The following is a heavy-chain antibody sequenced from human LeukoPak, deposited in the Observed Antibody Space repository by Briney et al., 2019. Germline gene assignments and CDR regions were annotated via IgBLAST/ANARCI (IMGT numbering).Heavy chain of an antibody. CDR3: AKPLRTTTNAFDI. V-gene: IGHV3-53*01. CDR2: IYSGGST. Sequence: PGGSLRLSCAASGFTVSSNYMSWVRQAPGKGLEWVSVIYSGGSTYYADSVKGRFTISRDNSKNTLYLQMSSLRVEDTAVYYCAKPLRTTTNAFDIWGQGTMVTVSS. CDR1: GFTVSSNY. J-gene: IGHJ3*02. D-gene: IGHD4-17*01.